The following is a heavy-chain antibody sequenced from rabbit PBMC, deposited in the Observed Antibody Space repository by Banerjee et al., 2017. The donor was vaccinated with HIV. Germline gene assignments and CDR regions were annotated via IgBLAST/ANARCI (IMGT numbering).Heavy chain of an antibody. Sequence: QLVESGGGLVKPGASLTLTCKASGFSFSNKAVMCWVRQAPGKGLEWIACIDAGSSGFTYFASWAKVRFTISKTSSTTVTLQMTSLTAADTATYFCARVSETSGWGEDLWGPGTLVTVS. CDR1: GFSFSNKAV. J-gene: IGHJ4*01. V-gene: IGHV1S45*01. D-gene: IGHD4-1*01. CDR3: ARVSETSGWGEDL. CDR2: IDAGSSGFT.